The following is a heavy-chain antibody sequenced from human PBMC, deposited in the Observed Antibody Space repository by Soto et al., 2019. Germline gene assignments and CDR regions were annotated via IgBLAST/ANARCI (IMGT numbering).Heavy chain of an antibody. CDR1: GFTFSSYS. CDR3: ARVRKAQWELLEYYFDY. V-gene: IGHV3-48*02. D-gene: IGHD1-26*01. CDR2: ISSSSSTI. Sequence: PGGSLRLSCAASGFTFSSYSMNWVRQAPGKGLEWVSSISSSSSTIYYADSVKGRFTISRDNAKNSLYLQMNSLRDEDTAVYYCARVRKAQWELLEYYFDYWGQGALVTVSS. J-gene: IGHJ4*02.